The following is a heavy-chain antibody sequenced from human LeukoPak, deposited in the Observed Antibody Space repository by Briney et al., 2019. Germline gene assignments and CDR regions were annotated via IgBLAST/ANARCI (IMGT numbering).Heavy chain of an antibody. Sequence: PSETLSLTCAVYGGSFSGYYWSWIRQPPGKGLEWIGEINHSGSTNYNPSLKSRVTISVDTSKNQFSLKLSSVTAADKAVYYCARDRTSGSGKYYFVYWGQGTLVTVSS. CDR2: INHSGST. J-gene: IGHJ4*02. V-gene: IGHV4-34*01. D-gene: IGHD6-13*01. CDR1: GGSFSGYY. CDR3: ARDRTSGSGKYYFVY.